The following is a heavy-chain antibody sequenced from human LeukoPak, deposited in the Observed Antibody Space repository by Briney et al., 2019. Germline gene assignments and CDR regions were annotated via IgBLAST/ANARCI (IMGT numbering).Heavy chain of an antibody. CDR2: IYYSGST. CDR1: GGSISTYY. J-gene: IGHJ4*02. CDR3: ARDRLNGYSFAFDY. Sequence: SETLSLTCTISGGSISTYYWSWIRQPPEKGLEWIGYIYYSGSTNYNPSLKSRVTISLDTSKNQFSLKLRSVTAADTAVYYCARDRLNGYSFAFDYWGQGTLVTVSS. V-gene: IGHV4-59*01. D-gene: IGHD5-18*01.